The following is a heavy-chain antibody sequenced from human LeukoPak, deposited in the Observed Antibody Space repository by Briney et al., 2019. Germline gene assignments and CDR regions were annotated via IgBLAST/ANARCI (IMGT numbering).Heavy chain of an antibody. CDR1: GYTFTSYD. CDR3: ARGLGGSMVYAYTHYYYGMDV. V-gene: IGHV1-8*01. D-gene: IGHD2-8*01. J-gene: IGHJ6*02. Sequence: ASVKVSCKASGYTFTSYDINWVRQATGQGLEWMGWMNPNSGNTGYARKFQGRVTMTRNTSISTAYMELSSLRSEDTAVYYCARGLGGSMVYAYTHYYYGMDVWGQGTTVTVSS. CDR2: MNPNSGNT.